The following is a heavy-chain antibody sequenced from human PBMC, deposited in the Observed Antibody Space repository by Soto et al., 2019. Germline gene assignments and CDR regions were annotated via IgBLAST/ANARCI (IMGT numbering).Heavy chain of an antibody. CDR3: ARVARGGSRSSGSSSSLY. CDR1: GYTFTSYD. V-gene: IGHV1-18*01. CDR2: ISASNGDT. J-gene: IGHJ4*02. D-gene: IGHD3-16*01. Sequence: ASVKVSCKASGYTFTSYDITWVRQAPGQGLEWVGWISASNGDTDFVQKFQGRLTMTTDTSTSTAYMELRSLRSDDTAVYYCARVARGGSRSSGSSSSLYWGQGTLVTVSS.